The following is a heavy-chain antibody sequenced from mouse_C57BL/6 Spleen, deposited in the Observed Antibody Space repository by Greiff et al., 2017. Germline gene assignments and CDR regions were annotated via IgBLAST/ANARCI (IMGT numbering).Heavy chain of an antibody. CDR1: GYSITSGYY. V-gene: IGHV3-6*01. Sequence: VQLQQSGPGLVKPSQSLSLTCSVTGYSITSGYYWNWIRQFPGNKLEWMGYISYDGSNNYNPSLKNRISITRDTSKNQFFLKLNSVTTEDTATYYCARGSRETGTYGYWGQGTTLTVSS. J-gene: IGHJ2*01. D-gene: IGHD4-1*01. CDR3: ARGSRETGTYGY. CDR2: ISYDGSN.